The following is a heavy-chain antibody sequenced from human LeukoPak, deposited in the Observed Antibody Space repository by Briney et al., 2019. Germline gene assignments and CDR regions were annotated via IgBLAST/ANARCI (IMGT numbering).Heavy chain of an antibody. J-gene: IGHJ4*02. CDR1: GFTFSSYS. CDR2: ISSSSSYI. Sequence: GGSLRLSCAASGFTFSSYSMNWVRQAPGKGLEWVSSISSSSSYIYYADSLKGRFSISRDNAKNSLYLQMNSLRAEDTAVYYCVRGARGIAAAFDYWGQGTLVTVSS. V-gene: IGHV3-21*01. CDR3: VRGARGIAAAFDY. D-gene: IGHD6-13*01.